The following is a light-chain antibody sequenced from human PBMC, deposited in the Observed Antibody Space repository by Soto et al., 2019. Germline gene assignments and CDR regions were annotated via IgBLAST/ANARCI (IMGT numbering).Light chain of an antibody. CDR2: DVS. J-gene: IGLJ1*01. Sequence: QSALTQPASVSGSPGQSTTISCTGTSSDVGGYNYVSWYQQHPGKAPKLMIYDVSNRPSGVSNRFSGSKSGNTASLTISGLQAEDEADYSCSSYTSSSTLNYVFGTGTKLTVL. CDR3: SSYTSSSTLNYV. CDR1: SSDVGGYNY. V-gene: IGLV2-14*01.